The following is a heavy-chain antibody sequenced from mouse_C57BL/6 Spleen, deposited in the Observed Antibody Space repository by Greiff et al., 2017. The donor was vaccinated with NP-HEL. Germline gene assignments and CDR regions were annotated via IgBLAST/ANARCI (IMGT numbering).Heavy chain of an antibody. Sequence: DVHLVESGGGLVKPGGSLKLSCAASGFTFSSYAMSWVRQTPEKRLEWVATISDGGSYTYYPDNVKGRFTISRDNAKNNLYLQMSHLKSEDTAMYDCARDASSYGGTYYAMDYWGQGTSVTVSS. J-gene: IGHJ4*01. V-gene: IGHV5-4*01. CDR1: GFTFSSYA. CDR3: ARDASSYGGTYYAMDY. CDR2: ISDGGSYT. D-gene: IGHD1-1*01.